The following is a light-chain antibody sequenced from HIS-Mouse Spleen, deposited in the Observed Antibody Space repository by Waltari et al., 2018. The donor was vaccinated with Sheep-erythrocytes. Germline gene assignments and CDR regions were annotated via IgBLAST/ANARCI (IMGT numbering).Light chain of an antibody. J-gene: IGLJ2*01. CDR3: QVWDSSSDHVV. CDR2: DDS. Sequence: SYVLTQPPSVSVAPGQTARITCGGNNIGRKSVHWYQQKPGQAPVLVVYDDSDRPSGLPERFSGSRSGNTANLTISRVEAGDEADYYCQVWDSSSDHVVFGGGTKLTVL. V-gene: IGLV3-21*02. CDR1: NIGRKS.